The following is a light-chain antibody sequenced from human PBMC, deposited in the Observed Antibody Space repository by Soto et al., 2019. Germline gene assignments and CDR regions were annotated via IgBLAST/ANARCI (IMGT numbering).Light chain of an antibody. CDR3: SSYTTSYFYV. V-gene: IGLV2-14*01. CDR2: GVK. J-gene: IGLJ1*01. Sequence: VLAQPASVSGSPGQSITISCTGTNSDVGGYNYVSWYQQHPGKAPKLLIYGVKNRPSGVSYRFSASKSAFTASLTISGLQAEDEAHYYCSSYTTSYFYVLGHGTKVT. CDR1: NSDVGGYNY.